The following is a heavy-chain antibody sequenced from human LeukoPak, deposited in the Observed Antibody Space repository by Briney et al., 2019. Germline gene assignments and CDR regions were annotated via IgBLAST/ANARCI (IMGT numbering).Heavy chain of an antibody. CDR3: ARDPPGSEREPYFQH. J-gene: IGHJ1*01. CDR1: GFTFSSYS. Sequence: GGSLRLSCAAPGFTFSSYSMNWVRQAPGKGLEWVSSISSSSSYIYYADSVKGRFTTSRDNAKNSLYLQMNSLRAEDTAVYYCARDPPGSEREPYFQHWGQGTLVTVSS. D-gene: IGHD1-14*01. V-gene: IGHV3-21*01. CDR2: ISSSSSYI.